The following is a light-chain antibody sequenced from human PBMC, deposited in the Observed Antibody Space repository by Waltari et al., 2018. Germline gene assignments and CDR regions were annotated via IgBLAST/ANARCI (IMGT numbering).Light chain of an antibody. J-gene: IGKJ1*01. V-gene: IGKV4-1*01. Sequence: DMVMTQSPDSLSVSLGERATINCKPSQSLFYSSTNKSYLTWWQQKPGQPPKLLIYWASARYSGVPDRFSGSGSGTDFSLTISSLQAEDVAVYYCQQYYTNTWAFGQGTKVEI. CDR2: WAS. CDR3: QQYYTNTWA. CDR1: QSLFYSSTNKSY.